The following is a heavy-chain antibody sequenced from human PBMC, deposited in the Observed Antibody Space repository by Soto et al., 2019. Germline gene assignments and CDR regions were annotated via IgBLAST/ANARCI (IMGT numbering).Heavy chain of an antibody. CDR2: IKQDGSEK. J-gene: IGHJ3*02. V-gene: IGHV3-7*03. CDR3: ARDAFLELRSGRLFDI. CDR1: GFTFSSYW. D-gene: IGHD1-7*01. Sequence: GGSLRLSCAASGFTFSSYWMSWVRQAPGKGLEWVANIKQDGSEKYYVDSVKGRFTISRDNAKNSLYLQMNSLRAEDTAVYYCARDAFLELRSGRLFDIWGQGTMVTVSS.